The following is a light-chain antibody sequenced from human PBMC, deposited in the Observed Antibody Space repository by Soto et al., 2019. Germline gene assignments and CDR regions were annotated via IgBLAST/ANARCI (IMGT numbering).Light chain of an antibody. Sequence: EIVLTQSPGTLSLSPGERATLSCRCSQSVTSGYLAWYQQKPGQSPRLLMYGASSRATGVPDRFSGSGSGTDFTLTITRLEPEDFAVYYCHQYGTSPLTLGGGTKVDIK. CDR2: GAS. CDR3: HQYGTSPLT. CDR1: QSVTSGY. J-gene: IGKJ4*01. V-gene: IGKV3-20*01.